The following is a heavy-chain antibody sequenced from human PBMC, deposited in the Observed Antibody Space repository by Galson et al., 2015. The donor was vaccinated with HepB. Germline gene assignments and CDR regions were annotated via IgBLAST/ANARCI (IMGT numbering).Heavy chain of an antibody. J-gene: IGHJ3*01. CDR3: ASYFGSGSPDCFHF. CDR1: GYSFTSYD. Sequence: SVKVSCKASGYSFTSYDINWVRQAAGQGLEWMGWMNPNSGATGLAQKFQGRVIMTRNTSISTAYMELSSLRSEDTAIYYCASYFGSGSPDCFHFWSQGTMVTVSS. D-gene: IGHD3-10*01. CDR2: MNPNSGAT. V-gene: IGHV1-8*01.